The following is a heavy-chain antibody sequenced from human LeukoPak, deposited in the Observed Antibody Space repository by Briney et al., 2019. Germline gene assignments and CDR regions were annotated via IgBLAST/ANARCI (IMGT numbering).Heavy chain of an antibody. J-gene: IGHJ4*02. CDR3: AKDRYYYGSGSYNYFDY. Sequence: GGSLRLSCAASGFTFSSYEMNWVRQAPGKGLEWVSYISSSGRTKYYADSVKGRFTISRDNSKNTLYLQMNSLRAEDTAVYYCAKDRYYYGSGSYNYFDYWGQGTLVTVSS. V-gene: IGHV3-48*03. CDR2: ISSSGRTK. CDR1: GFTFSSYE. D-gene: IGHD3-10*01.